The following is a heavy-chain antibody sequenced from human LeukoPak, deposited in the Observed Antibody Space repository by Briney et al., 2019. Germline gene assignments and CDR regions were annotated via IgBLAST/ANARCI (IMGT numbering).Heavy chain of an antibody. CDR3: AKSNGYGLVDI. J-gene: IGHJ3*02. V-gene: IGHV3-23*01. D-gene: IGHD3-10*01. Sequence: GGSLRLSCAASGFSGFTFSHYGMNWVRQAPGKGLEWVSGISGSAAITYYADSVKGRFTISRDNSKNTMYLEMISLTAEDTAVYYCAKSNGYGLVDIWGQGTMVTVSP. CDR2: ISGSAAIT. CDR1: GFSGFTFSHYG.